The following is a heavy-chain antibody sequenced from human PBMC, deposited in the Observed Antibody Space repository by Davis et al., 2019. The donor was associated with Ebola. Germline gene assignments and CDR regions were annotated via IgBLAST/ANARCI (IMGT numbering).Heavy chain of an antibody. CDR1: GFTFSSYA. CDR2: VTWNSARK. CDR3: AKDGIVVVPAAMFYYYYYMDV. D-gene: IGHD2-2*01. J-gene: IGHJ6*03. V-gene: IGHV3-9*01. Sequence: SLKISCAASGFTFSSYAMSWVRQAPGKGLEWVSGVTWNSARKGYADSVQGRFTISRDNAKNSLYLQMNNLRAEDTALYYCAKDGIVVVPAAMFYYYYYMDVWGKGTTVTVSS.